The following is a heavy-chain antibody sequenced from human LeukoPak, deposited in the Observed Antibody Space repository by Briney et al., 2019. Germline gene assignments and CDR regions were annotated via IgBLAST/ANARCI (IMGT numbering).Heavy chain of an antibody. CDR1: GFTFSSYW. CDR3: SRSAYYDGSGNYYDY. J-gene: IGHJ4*02. V-gene: IGHV3-74*01. D-gene: IGHD3-22*01. CDR2: ISDGGSTT. Sequence: GGSLRLSCAASGFTFSSYWMHWVRQAPGKGLVWVSRISDGGSTTTYADSVKGRFTISRNNAKNTLYLQMNGLRAEDTAVYYCSRSAYYDGSGNYYDYWGQGTLVTVSS.